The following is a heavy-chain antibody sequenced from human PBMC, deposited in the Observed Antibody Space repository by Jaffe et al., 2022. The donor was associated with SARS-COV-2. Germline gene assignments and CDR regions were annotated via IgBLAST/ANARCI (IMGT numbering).Heavy chain of an antibody. J-gene: IGHJ3*01. D-gene: IGHD1-26*01. Sequence: EVQLVESGGGLVQPGGSLRLSCAASEFTFGSHWMDWVRQAPGKGLEWVANIKQDGSDKYYVDSVKGRFTISRDNAKNSLYLQMNSLRAEDTAVYYCARRRGTYSDAFDFWGQGTMVTVSS. V-gene: IGHV3-7*01. CDR1: EFTFGSHW. CDR2: IKQDGSDK. CDR3: ARRRGTYSDAFDF.